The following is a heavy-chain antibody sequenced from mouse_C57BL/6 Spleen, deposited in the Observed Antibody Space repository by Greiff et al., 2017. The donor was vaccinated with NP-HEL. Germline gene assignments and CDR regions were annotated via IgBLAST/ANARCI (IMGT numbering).Heavy chain of an antibody. J-gene: IGHJ2*01. CDR3: ASHDGYYTN. D-gene: IGHD2-3*01. CDR1: GYTFTSYW. Sequence: VQLQQPGAELVKPGASVKLSCKASGYTFTSYWMHWVKQRPGQGLEWIGMIHPNSGSTNYNEKFKSKATLTVDKSSSTAYMQHSSLTSEDAAVYYCASHDGYYTNWGQGTTLTVSS. V-gene: IGHV1-64*01. CDR2: IHPNSGST.